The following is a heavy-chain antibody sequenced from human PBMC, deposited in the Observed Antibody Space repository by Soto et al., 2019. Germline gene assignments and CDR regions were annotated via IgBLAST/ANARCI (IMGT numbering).Heavy chain of an antibody. CDR3: ARDDHIVVVTAIGYFDY. D-gene: IGHD2-21*02. J-gene: IGHJ4*02. Sequence: GGSLRLSCAASGFTFSSYAMHWVRQAPGKGLEWVAVISYDGSNKYYADSVKGRFTISRDNSKNTLYLQMNSLRAEDTAVYYCARDDHIVVVTAIGYFDYWGQGTLVTVSS. CDR1: GFTFSSYA. V-gene: IGHV3-30-3*01. CDR2: ISYDGSNK.